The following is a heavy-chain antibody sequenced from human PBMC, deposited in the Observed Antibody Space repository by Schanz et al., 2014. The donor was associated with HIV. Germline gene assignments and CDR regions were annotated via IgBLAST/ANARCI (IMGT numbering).Heavy chain of an antibody. D-gene: IGHD1-1*01. CDR3: ARDGYNSMSRKVYYFDY. CDR1: GFPLSGYS. V-gene: IGHV3-21*02. CDR2: ISSSSSYL. J-gene: IGHJ4*02. Sequence: VQLMESGGRLVKPGESLILSCVTSGFPLSGYSMNWVRQAPGKGLEWVSSISSSSSYLYYADSVKGRFTISRDNAQNLLFLQLSGLRAEDTAVYFCARDGYNSMSRKVYYFDYWGLGTQVTVST.